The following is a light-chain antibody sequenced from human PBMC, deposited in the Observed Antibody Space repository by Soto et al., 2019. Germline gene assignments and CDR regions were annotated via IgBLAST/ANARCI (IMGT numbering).Light chain of an antibody. CDR2: DAS. CDR1: PVIATY. Sequence: DIQKTQSXSSLSASGVDRVDITCQAGPVIATYLNWFQQKPGXXPXXXXYDASNLEQGGPSRFSGSSSVTQFTCTINSLQPEDVATYYGQQYDNLVYTFGQGTKVDIK. V-gene: IGKV1-33*01. CDR3: QQYDNLVYT. J-gene: IGKJ2*01.